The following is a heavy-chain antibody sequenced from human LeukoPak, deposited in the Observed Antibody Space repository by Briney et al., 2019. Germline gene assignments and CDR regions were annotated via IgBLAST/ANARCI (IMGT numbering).Heavy chain of an antibody. CDR3: TRDGAFDY. CDR2: IISDGSSA. D-gene: IGHD3-10*01. Sequence: GGSLRLSCAASGFTFRSYWMHWVRQAPGKGLVWVSRIISDGSSASYADSVKGRFTISRDNAKNTVDLQMNSLRAEDTAVYYCTRDGAFDYWGQGTLVTVSS. V-gene: IGHV3-74*01. CDR1: GFTFRSYW. J-gene: IGHJ4*02.